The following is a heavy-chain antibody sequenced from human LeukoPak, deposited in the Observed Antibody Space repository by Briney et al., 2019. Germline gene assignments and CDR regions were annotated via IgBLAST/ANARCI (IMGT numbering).Heavy chain of an antibody. Sequence: ASVKVSCKASGYTFTGYYMHWVRQAPGQGLEWMGWINPNSGGTNYAQKFQGRVTMTRDTSISTAYVELSRLRSDDTAVYYCARDLRGYNFPPVYWGRGTRVTVSS. CDR2: INPNSGGT. CDR1: GYTFTGYY. CDR3: ARDLRGYNFPPVY. D-gene: IGHD5-24*01. J-gene: IGHJ4*02. V-gene: IGHV1-2*02.